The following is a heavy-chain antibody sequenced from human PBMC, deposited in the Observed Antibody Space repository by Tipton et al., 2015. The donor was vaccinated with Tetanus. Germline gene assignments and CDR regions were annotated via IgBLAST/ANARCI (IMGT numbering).Heavy chain of an antibody. J-gene: IGHJ4*02. CDR1: GYTFTNYG. CDR2: INPDSGGT. D-gene: IGHD1-7*01. CDR3: ARDSYVTGTTSHFDF. V-gene: IGHV1-2*02. Sequence: QLVQSGAEVREPGASVKVSCKAVGYTFTNYGIHWVRQAPGQGLEWLGWINPDSGGTKYTQNFQGRVTMTRDTPTTTVYLELTSLKSDDTAVYYCARDSYVTGTTSHFDFWGQGSLVNVSS.